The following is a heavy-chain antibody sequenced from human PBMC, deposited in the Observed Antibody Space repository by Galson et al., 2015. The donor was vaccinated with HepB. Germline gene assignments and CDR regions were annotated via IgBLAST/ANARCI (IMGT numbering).Heavy chain of an antibody. J-gene: IGHJ6*02. V-gene: IGHV3-48*04. Sequence: SLRLSCAASGFTFSSYSMNWVRQAPGKGLEWVSYISSSSSTIYYADSVKGRFTISRDNAKNSLYLQMNSLRAEDTAVYYCARDTQWLVIRYYYGMDVWGQGTTVTVSS. CDR1: GFTFSSYS. D-gene: IGHD6-19*01. CDR3: ARDTQWLVIRYYYGMDV. CDR2: ISSSSSTI.